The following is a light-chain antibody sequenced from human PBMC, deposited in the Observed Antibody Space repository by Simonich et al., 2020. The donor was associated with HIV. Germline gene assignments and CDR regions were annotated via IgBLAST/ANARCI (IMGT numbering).Light chain of an antibody. V-gene: IGLV1-40*01. CDR1: SSNIGAGYD. CDR3: QSSDSSLSGSV. J-gene: IGLJ3*02. Sequence: QSVLTQPPSVSGAPGQRVTISCTGSSSNIGAGYDVHWYQQLPGTAPKLLIYGNNNRPAGVPDRCSGSKSGTAASLAITGRQAEDEADYYCQSSDSSLSGSVFGGGTKLTVL. CDR2: GNN.